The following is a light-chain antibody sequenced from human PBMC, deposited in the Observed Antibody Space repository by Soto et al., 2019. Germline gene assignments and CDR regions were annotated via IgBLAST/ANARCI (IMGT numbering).Light chain of an antibody. V-gene: IGKV3-20*01. J-gene: IGKJ2*01. Sequence: EIVLTQSPGTLSLSPGERATLSCRASQSVSSSFLAWYQQKPGQAPRLLISGASSRAAGIPDRFSGSGSGTDFTLTISRLETEDFAVYYCQQYCSSPTYTFGLGTRLEIK. CDR2: GAS. CDR1: QSVSSSF. CDR3: QQYCSSPTYT.